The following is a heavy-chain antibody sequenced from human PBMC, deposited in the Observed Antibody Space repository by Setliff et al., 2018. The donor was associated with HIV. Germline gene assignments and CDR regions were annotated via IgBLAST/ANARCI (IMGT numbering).Heavy chain of an antibody. CDR2: IYPSNGDT. CDR3: TKRTMPTGGFQH. D-gene: IGHD1-1*01. J-gene: IGHJ1*01. Sequence: ASVKVSCKASGYTFTGYYMHWVRQAPGQGLEWMALIYPSNGDTTYAQSFQGRVTMTLDTSTSTVYMELSSLRAEDTAVYYCTKRTMPTGGFQHWGKGTLVTVSS. V-gene: IGHV1-46*01. CDR1: GYTFTGYY.